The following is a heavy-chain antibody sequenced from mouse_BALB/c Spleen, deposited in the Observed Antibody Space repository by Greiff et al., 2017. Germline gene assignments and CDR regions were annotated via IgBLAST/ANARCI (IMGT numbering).Heavy chain of an antibody. V-gene: IGHV1-54*01. D-gene: IGHD2-4*01. Sequence: QVQLQQSGAELVRPGTSVKVSCKASGYAFTNYLIEWVKQRPGQGLEWIGVINPGSGGTNYNEKFKGKATLTADKSSSTAYMQLSSLTSDDSAVYFCARSTMITKNFDYWGQGTTRTVSS. CDR3: ARSTMITKNFDY. J-gene: IGHJ2*01. CDR2: INPGSGGT. CDR1: GYAFTNYL.